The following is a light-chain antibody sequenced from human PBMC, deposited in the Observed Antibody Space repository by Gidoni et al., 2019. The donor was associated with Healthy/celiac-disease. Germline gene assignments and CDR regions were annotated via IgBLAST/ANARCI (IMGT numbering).Light chain of an antibody. V-gene: IGKV1-39*01. CDR1: QSISSY. CDR2: AAS. J-gene: IGKJ2*01. CDR3: QQSYSTPYT. Sequence: MTQSPSLLSASTGDRVTITCRISQSISSYLDWYQQKPGKAPELLIYAASSLQSGVPSRFSGSGSGTDFTLTISSLQSEDFATYYCQQSYSTPYTFGQGTKLEIK.